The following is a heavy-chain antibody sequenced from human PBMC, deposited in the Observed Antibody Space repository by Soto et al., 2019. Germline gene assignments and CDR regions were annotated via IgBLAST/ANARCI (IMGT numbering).Heavy chain of an antibody. D-gene: IGHD1-20*01. CDR1: GFIFSDVW. CDR2: IKSKGSGGTT. J-gene: IGHJ4*02. CDR3: CLSRSINYYFDS. Sequence: GGSLRLSCEASGFIFSDVWMSWVRQAPGKGPEWVGRIKSKGSGGTTDYAAPVKGRFTISRDDSKNTLFMQMTSIKTEETALYYCCLSRSINYYFDSWGQGTLVTVSS. V-gene: IGHV3-15*01.